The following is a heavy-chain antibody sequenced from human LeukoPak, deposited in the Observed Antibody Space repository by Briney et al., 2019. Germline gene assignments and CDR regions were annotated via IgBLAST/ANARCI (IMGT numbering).Heavy chain of an antibody. V-gene: IGHV1-2*06. CDR2: INPNSGGT. Sequence: GASVKVSCKASGYTFTGYYMHWVRQAPGQGLEWMGRINPNSGGTNYAQKFQGRVTMTRDTSISTAYMELSRLRSDDTAVYYCARDKAPLITIFGRGGPFDHWGQGTLVTVSS. J-gene: IGHJ5*02. CDR1: GYTFTGYY. CDR3: ARDKAPLITIFGRGGPFDH. D-gene: IGHD3-3*01.